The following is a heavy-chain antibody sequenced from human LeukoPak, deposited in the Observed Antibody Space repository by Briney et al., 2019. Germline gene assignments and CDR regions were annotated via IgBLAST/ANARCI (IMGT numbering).Heavy chain of an antibody. V-gene: IGHV3-30*18. CDR3: AKDQKAGSGSFKYYFDY. Sequence: PGGSLRLSCAASAFTFSNYGMHWVRQAPGKGLEWMAVISYDGSNKYYADSVKGRFTISRDNSKNTLYQQMNSLRAEDTAVYYCAKDQKAGSGSFKYYFDYWGQGTLVTVSS. CDR2: ISYDGSNK. D-gene: IGHD3-10*01. CDR1: AFTFSNYG. J-gene: IGHJ4*02.